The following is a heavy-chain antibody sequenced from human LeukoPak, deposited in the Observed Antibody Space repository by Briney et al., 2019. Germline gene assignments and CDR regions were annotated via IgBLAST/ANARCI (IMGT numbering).Heavy chain of an antibody. CDR1: DDSFSRYY. CDR2: IYNSGST. J-gene: IGHJ4*02. D-gene: IGHD2-15*01. V-gene: IGHV4-59*01. Sequence: SETLSLTCTVSDDSFSRYYWTWIRQPPGKGLQWIGYIYNSGSTNYNPSLESRVSISVDTSKKQFSLKLSSVTAADTAIYYCARGVDRVSTPFDYWGPGTLVTVSS. CDR3: ARGVDRVSTPFDY.